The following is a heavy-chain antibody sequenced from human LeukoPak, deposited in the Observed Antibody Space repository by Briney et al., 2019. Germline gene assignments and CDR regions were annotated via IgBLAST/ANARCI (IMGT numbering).Heavy chain of an antibody. CDR1: GFTFSSYA. D-gene: IGHD3-3*01. CDR2: ISYDGSNK. V-gene: IGHV3-30-3*01. CDR3: ATDTIFGVVYYYGMDV. Sequence: GGSLRLSCAASGFTFSSYAMHWVRQAPGKGLEWVAVISYDGSNKYYADSVKGRFTISRDNSKNTLYLQMNSLRAEDTAVYYCATDTIFGVVYYYGMDVWGQGTTVTVSS. J-gene: IGHJ6*02.